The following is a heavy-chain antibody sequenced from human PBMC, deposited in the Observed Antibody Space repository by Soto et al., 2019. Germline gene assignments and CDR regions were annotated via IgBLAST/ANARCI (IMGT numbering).Heavy chain of an antibody. V-gene: IGHV1-18*01. J-gene: IGHJ4*02. CDR3: ARGRISGYDQMSGVYY. Sequence: QVQLVQSGAEVKKPGASVKVSCKASGYTFISYGINWVRQAPGQGLEWIGWISTYNGNTNYAQKLQGRVTMTTDTSTSKAYMELRSLTPDDTAVYYCARGRISGYDQMSGVYYWGQVTLVTVSS. D-gene: IGHD5-12*01. CDR1: GYTFISYG. CDR2: ISTYNGNT.